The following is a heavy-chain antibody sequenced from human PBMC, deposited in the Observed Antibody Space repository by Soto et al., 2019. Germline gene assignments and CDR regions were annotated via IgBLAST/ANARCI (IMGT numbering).Heavy chain of an antibody. J-gene: IGHJ4*02. Sequence: GASVKVSCKASGYTFINYAMHWVRQAPGQRPEWMGWINAGNDITKNSHKFQGRVSITRDTSASTVHMELSSLRSEDTAVYYCARTRLTYYSGAGSVDFDHWGQGTLVTVSS. CDR2: INAGNDIT. V-gene: IGHV1-3*01. D-gene: IGHD3-10*01. CDR3: ARTRLTYYSGAGSVDFDH. CDR1: GYTFINYA.